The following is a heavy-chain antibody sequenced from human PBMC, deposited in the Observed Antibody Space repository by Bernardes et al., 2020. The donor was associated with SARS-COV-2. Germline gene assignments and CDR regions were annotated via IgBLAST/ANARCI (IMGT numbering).Heavy chain of an antibody. Sequence: GGSLRLSCAASGFTFSSYGMHWVRQAPGKGLEWVAVIWYDGSNKYYADSVKGRFTISRDNSKNTLYLQMNSLRAEDTAVYYCARDATYYDSSGYYYPSYYYYGMDVWCQGTTVTVSS. CDR3: ARDATYYDSSGYYYPSYYYYGMDV. CDR2: IWYDGSNK. CDR1: GFTFSSYG. J-gene: IGHJ6*02. V-gene: IGHV3-33*01. D-gene: IGHD3-22*01.